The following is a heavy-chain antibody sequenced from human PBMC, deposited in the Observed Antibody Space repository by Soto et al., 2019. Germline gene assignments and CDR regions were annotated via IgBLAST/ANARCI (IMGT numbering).Heavy chain of an antibody. CDR2: IIPIFGTA. CDR3: AVKGPVDTAMNYYYGMDA. V-gene: IGHV1-69*13. CDR1: GGTFSSYA. J-gene: IGHJ6*02. D-gene: IGHD5-18*01. Sequence: GXSVKVSCKASGGTFSSYAISWVRQAPGQGLEWMGGIIPIFGTANYAQKFQGRVTITADESTSTAYMELSSLRSEDTAVYYCAVKGPVDTAMNYYYGMDAWGQGPTVTVSS.